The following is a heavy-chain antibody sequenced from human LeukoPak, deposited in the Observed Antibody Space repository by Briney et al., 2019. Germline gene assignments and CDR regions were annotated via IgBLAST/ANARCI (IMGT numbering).Heavy chain of an antibody. J-gene: IGHJ5*02. CDR2: IKEDGSEK. CDR1: GFTFSSYW. V-gene: IGHV3-7*01. CDR3: ARVGSSWYVVDP. D-gene: IGHD6-13*01. Sequence: GGSLKLSCAASGFTFSSYWMTWVRQAPGKGLEWVANIKEDGSEKYYVDSVKGRLTISRDNAKKSLYLQMNSLRAEDTAVYYCARVGSSWYVVDPWGQGTLVTVSS.